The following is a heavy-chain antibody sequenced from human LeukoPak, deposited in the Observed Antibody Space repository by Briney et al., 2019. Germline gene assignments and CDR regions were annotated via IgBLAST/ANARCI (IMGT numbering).Heavy chain of an antibody. CDR2: IYYSGST. Sequence: SETLSLTCTVSDDSISTYYWSWIRQPPGKGLEWIGYIYYSGSTNCNPSLKSRVTISVDTYKNQFSLKLSSVTAADTAVYYCAGGWIQPGAFDIWGQGTMVTVSS. CDR1: DDSISTYY. D-gene: IGHD5-18*01. J-gene: IGHJ3*02. CDR3: AGGWIQPGAFDI. V-gene: IGHV4-59*01.